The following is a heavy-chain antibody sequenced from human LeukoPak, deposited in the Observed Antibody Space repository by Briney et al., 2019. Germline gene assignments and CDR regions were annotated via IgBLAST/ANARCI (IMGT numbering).Heavy chain of an antibody. J-gene: IGHJ4*02. Sequence: GGSLRLSCAASGFTFSSYSMNWVRQAPGKGLEWVSSISSSSSYIYYADSVKGRFTISRDNAKNSLYLQMNSLRAEDTAVYYCARVRIAARRYYFDYWGQGTLVTVSS. CDR3: ARVRIAARRYYFDY. V-gene: IGHV3-21*01. CDR2: ISSSSSYI. CDR1: GFTFSSYS. D-gene: IGHD6-6*01.